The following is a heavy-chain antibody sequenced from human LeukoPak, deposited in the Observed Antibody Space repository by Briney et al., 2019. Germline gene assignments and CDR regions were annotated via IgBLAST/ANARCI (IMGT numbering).Heavy chain of an antibody. CDR3: ALETGDYNAFDI. J-gene: IGHJ3*02. CDR2: IYSGGST. D-gene: IGHD4-17*01. V-gene: IGHV3-53*01. CDR1: GFTVSNNY. Sequence: GGSLRLSCAASGFTVSNNYMSWVRQAPGKGLEWVSVIYSGGSTYYADSVKGRFTISRDNSKNTLYLQVNSLRAEDTAVYYCALETGDYNAFDIWGQGTMVTVSS.